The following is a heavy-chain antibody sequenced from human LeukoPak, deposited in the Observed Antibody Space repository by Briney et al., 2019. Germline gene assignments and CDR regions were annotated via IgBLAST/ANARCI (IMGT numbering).Heavy chain of an antibody. D-gene: IGHD2-15*01. Sequence: PGASVKVSCKASGGTFSTYTISWVRQAPGQGLEWMGRIIVFSDITIYAQKFQGRVTITADKSTSTVYMELSSLRSEDSAVYYCAREASGGPLFDHWGQGTPVAVSS. J-gene: IGHJ4*02. CDR3: AREASGGPLFDH. CDR2: IIVFSDIT. V-gene: IGHV1-69*02. CDR1: GGTFSTYT.